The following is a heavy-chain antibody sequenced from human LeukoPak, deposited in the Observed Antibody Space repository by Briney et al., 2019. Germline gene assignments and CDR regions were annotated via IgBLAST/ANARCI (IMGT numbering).Heavy chain of an antibody. CDR1: GYIFTKYV. Sequence: ASVKVSCKASGYIFTKYVVHWVRQAPGQRPEWMGWIKAGNGDTKYSQNFQDRLTITRDTSASTVYMELSSLTSEDTALYYCARDDCGDACYPGGYWGQGTLVTVSS. J-gene: IGHJ4*02. D-gene: IGHD2-21*02. CDR2: IKAGNGDT. V-gene: IGHV1-3*01. CDR3: ARDDCGDACYPGGY.